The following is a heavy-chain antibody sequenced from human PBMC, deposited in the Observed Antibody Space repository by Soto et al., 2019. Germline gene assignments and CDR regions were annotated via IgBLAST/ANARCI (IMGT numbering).Heavy chain of an antibody. CDR3: ATERPPSYDILTHGMDV. CDR1: GFTFINYS. CDR2: ITGSGGSN. Sequence: VQWLESGGDLVQRGVSLRLSCAASGFTFINYSMSRVRQAPGKGLEWGSGITGSGGSNYYADSVKGRFTISRDNSKNTLYLQMSGLRAEDTAVYYCATERPPSYDILTHGMDVWGQGTKFTVSS. J-gene: IGHJ6*02. D-gene: IGHD3-9*01. V-gene: IGHV3-23*01.